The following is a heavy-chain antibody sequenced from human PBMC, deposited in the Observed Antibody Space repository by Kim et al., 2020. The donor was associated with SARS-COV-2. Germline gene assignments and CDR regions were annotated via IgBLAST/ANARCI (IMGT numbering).Heavy chain of an antibody. Sequence: GGSLRLSCAASGFTVSSNYMSWVRQAPGNGLEWVSVIYSGGSTYYADSVKGRFTISRDNSKNTLYLQMNSLRAEDTAVYYCARATAYCGGDCPLGDAFDIWGQGTMVTVSS. V-gene: IGHV3-66*01. CDR3: ARATAYCGGDCPLGDAFDI. J-gene: IGHJ3*02. CDR1: GFTVSSNY. D-gene: IGHD2-21*02. CDR2: IYSGGST.